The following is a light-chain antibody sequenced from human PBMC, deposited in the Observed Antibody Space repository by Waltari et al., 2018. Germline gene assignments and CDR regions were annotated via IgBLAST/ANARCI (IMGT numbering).Light chain of an antibody. V-gene: IGLV3-19*01. CDR2: GKN. J-gene: IGLJ1*01. CDR3: NSRDSDGNPFV. CDR1: VLRYYY. Sequence: SSELTQDPAVSVALGQTVRITCPGDVLRYYYPNWYRQKPGQAPLLVMYGKNNRPSGIPDRFSGSYSGDTASLTITGAQAEDEADYYCNSRDSDGNPFVFGPATKVTVL.